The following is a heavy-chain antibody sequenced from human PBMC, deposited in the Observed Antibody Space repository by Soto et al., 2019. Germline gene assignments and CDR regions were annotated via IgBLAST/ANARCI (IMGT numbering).Heavy chain of an antibody. D-gene: IGHD6-13*01. V-gene: IGHV3-23*01. J-gene: IGHJ4*02. CDR1: GFTFSNFA. Sequence: EVQLLESGGGLVQPGGSLRLSCAASGFTFSNFAMSWVRQVAGKGLEWVSVVGGSGVTTYYADSVQGRFTISRDNSKNTLYLQMNSLRADDTAVYYCAKRPSYSTTWYCFDCWGQGTLVTVSS. CDR2: VGGSGVTT. CDR3: AKRPSYSTTWYCFDC.